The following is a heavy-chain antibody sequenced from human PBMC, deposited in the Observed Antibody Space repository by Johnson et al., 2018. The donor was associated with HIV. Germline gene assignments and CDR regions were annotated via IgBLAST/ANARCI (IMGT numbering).Heavy chain of an antibody. V-gene: IGHV3-30*02. CDR2: IRYDGSNK. CDR3: AKALLGYCTGGVCYTRIAAAGDAFDI. Sequence: QVQLVESGGGVVQPGRSLRLSCAASGFTFSNYGMHWVRQAPGKGLEWVAFIRYDGSNKYYADSVKGRFTISRDDSKSIAYLQMNSLKTEDTAVYYCAKALLGYCTGGVCYTRIAAAGDAFDIWGQGTMVTVSS. J-gene: IGHJ3*02. D-gene: IGHD2-8*02. CDR1: GFTFSNYG.